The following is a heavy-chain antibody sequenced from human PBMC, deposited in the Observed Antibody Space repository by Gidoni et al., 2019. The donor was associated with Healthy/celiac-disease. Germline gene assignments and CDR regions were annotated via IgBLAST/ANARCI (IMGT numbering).Heavy chain of an antibody. CDR3: AKDARWTGELSFVDY. CDR1: GFPFDDYA. V-gene: IGHV3-9*01. CDR2: ISWNSGSI. J-gene: IGHJ4*02. D-gene: IGHD3-16*02. Sequence: EVQLVESGGGLVQPGRSLRLSCAASGFPFDDYAMHWVRQAPGKGLEWVSGISWNSGSIGYADSVKGRFTISRDNAKNSLYLQMNSLRAEDTALYYCAKDARWTGELSFVDYWGQGTLVTVSS.